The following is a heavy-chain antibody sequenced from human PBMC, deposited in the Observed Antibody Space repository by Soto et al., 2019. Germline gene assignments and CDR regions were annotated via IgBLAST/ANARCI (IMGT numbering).Heavy chain of an antibody. D-gene: IGHD3-10*01. CDR1: GYSFTSYW. Sequence: PGESLKISCKGSGYSFTSYWIGWVRQMPGKGLEWMGIIYPGDSDTRYSPSFQGQVTISADKSISTAYLQWSSLKASDTAMYYCARQPITMVRGVNYNWFDPWGQGTLVTVS. CDR3: ARQPITMVRGVNYNWFDP. CDR2: IYPGDSDT. V-gene: IGHV5-51*01. J-gene: IGHJ5*02.